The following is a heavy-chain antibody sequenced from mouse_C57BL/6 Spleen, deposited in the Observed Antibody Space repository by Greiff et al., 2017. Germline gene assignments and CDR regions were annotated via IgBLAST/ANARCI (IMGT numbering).Heavy chain of an antibody. CDR3: ARYGGTNYFDY. J-gene: IGHJ2*01. CDR2: IYPGDGDT. CDR1: GYAFSSSW. D-gene: IGHD1-1*01. Sequence: VKLQESGPELVKPGASVKISCKASGYAFSSSWMNWVKQRPGKGLEWIGRIYPGDGDTNYNGKFKGKATLTADKSSSTAYMQLSSLTSEDSAVYFCARYGGTNYFDYWGQGTTLTVSS. V-gene: IGHV1-82*01.